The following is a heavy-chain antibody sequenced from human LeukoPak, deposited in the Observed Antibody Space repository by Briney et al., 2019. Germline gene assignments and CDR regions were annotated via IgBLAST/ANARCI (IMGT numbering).Heavy chain of an antibody. Sequence: SVKVSCKASGGTFSSYAISWVRQAPGQGLEWMGRIIPILGIANYAQKFQGRVTITADKSTSTAYMELSSLRSEDTAVYYCARDRDSYGNYYYGMDVWGQGTTVTVSS. CDR2: IIPILGIA. CDR1: GGTFSSYA. CDR3: ARDRDSYGNYYYGMDV. V-gene: IGHV1-69*04. J-gene: IGHJ6*02. D-gene: IGHD5-18*01.